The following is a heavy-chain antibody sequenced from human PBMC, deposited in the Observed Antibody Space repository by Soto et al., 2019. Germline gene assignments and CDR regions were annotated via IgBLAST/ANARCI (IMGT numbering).Heavy chain of an antibody. CDR2: ISWNSGNI. CDR3: VRSKGGYSYGTPFDY. D-gene: IGHD5-18*01. Sequence: HPGGSLRLSCAASGFTFDDYAMYWVRQVLGKGLEWVSSISWNSGNIDYADSVKGRFTTSRGNAKNSLYLQMNSLRPEDTALYYCVRSKGGYSYGTPFDYWGQGTLVTVSS. V-gene: IGHV3-9*01. J-gene: IGHJ4*02. CDR1: GFTFDDYA.